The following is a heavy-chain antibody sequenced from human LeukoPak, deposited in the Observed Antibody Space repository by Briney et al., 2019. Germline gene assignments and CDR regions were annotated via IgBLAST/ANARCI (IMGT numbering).Heavy chain of an antibody. Sequence: SLRLSCAASGFTFDDYAMHWVRQAPGKGLERVSGISWNSGSIGYADSVKGRFTISRDNSKNTLYLQMNSLRAEDTAVYYCVRDIVPYSSNWYYFDYWGQGTLVTVSS. CDR2: ISWNSGSI. J-gene: IGHJ4*02. CDR3: VRDIVPYSSNWYYFDY. D-gene: IGHD6-13*01. CDR1: GFTFDDYA. V-gene: IGHV3-9*01.